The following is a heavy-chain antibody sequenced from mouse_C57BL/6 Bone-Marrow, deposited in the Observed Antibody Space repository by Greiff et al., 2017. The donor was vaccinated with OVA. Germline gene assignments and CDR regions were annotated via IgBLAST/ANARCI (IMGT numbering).Heavy chain of an antibody. J-gene: IGHJ2*01. CDR3: ARGCEIPLDY. D-gene: IGHD5-1-1*01. Sequence: EVKLVESVAELVRPGASVKLSCTASGFNIKNTYMHWVKQSPEQGLEWIGRIDTANGNTKYAPKLQGIATITTDTSSNTPYLQLSSLTSEDTAIYYCARGCEIPLDYWGQGTTLTVSS. CDR1: GFNIKNTY. V-gene: IGHV14-3*01. CDR2: IDTANGNT.